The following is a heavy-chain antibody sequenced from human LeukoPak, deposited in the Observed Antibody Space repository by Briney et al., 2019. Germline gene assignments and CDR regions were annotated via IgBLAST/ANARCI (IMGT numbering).Heavy chain of an antibody. CDR3: AKDRRLGWLQFSGLDY. D-gene: IGHD5-12*01. J-gene: IGHJ4*02. V-gene: IGHV3-30*18. CDR2: ISYDGSNK. CDR1: GFTFSSYG. Sequence: GGSLRLSCAASGFTFSSYGMHWARQAPGKGLEWVAVISYDGSNKYYADSVKGRFTISRDNSKNTLYLQMNSLRAEDTAVYYCAKDRRLGWLQFSGLDYWGQGTLVTVSS.